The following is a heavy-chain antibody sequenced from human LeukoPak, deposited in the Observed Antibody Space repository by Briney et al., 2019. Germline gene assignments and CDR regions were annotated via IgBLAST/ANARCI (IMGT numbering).Heavy chain of an antibody. Sequence: PGGSLGLSCAASGFTFSSYGMHWVRQAPGKGLEWVAVISYDGSNKYYADSVKGRFTISRDNSKNTLYLQMNSLRAEDTAVYYCAKIFDPWGQGTLVTVSS. CDR2: ISYDGSNK. CDR1: GFTFSSYG. V-gene: IGHV3-30*18. CDR3: AKIFDP. J-gene: IGHJ5*02.